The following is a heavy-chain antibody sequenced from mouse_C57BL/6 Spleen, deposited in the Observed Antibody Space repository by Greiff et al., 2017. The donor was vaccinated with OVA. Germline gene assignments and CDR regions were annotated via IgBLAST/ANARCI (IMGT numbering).Heavy chain of an antibody. J-gene: IGHJ1*03. D-gene: IGHD1-1*01. CDR3: AREKITTVVATLDWYFDV. Sequence: VQLKQSGPGLVKPSQSLSLTCSVTGYSITSGYYWNWIRQFPGNKLEWMGYISYDGSNNYNPSLKNRISITRDTSKNQFFLKLNSVTTEDTATYYCAREKITTVVATLDWYFDVWGTGTTVTVSS. CDR2: ISYDGSN. CDR1: GYSITSGYY. V-gene: IGHV3-6*01.